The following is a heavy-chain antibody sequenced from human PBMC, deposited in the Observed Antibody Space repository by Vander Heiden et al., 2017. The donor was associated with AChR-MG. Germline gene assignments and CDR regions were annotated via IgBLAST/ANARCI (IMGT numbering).Heavy chain of an antibody. V-gene: IGHV4-61*02. J-gene: IGHJ4*02. CDR1: GDSISSGTYS. Sequence: QVHLQESGPGLVKPSQTLSLTCAVSGDSISSGTYSWNWIRQPAGKGLEWIGRIYVSGNTNYNPSLKSRVTISVDTSNNHFSLKLSSVTAADTAVYYCASFPRLYSSGVPGVIDYWGQGTLVTVPS. CDR3: ASFPRLYSSGVPGVIDY. CDR2: IYVSGNT. D-gene: IGHD6-25*01.